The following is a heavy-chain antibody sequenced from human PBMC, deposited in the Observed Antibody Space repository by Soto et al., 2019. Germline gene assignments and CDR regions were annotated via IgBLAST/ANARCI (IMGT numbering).Heavy chain of an antibody. D-gene: IGHD3-10*01. V-gene: IGHV3-7*03. J-gene: IGHJ6*02. CDR1: GFTVSSDW. CDR3: ARGRSDGMDV. Sequence: VGSLRLSCAASGFTVSSDWMTWVRQSPGKGLEWVANIKEDGSEKYYVDSVKGRFTISRDDAKNSLYLQMNSLRVEDTAVFYCARGRSDGMDVWGQGTTVTVSS. CDR2: IKEDGSEK.